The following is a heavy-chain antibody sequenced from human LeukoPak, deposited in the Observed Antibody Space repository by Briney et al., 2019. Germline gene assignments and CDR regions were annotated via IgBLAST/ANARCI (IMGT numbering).Heavy chain of an antibody. V-gene: IGHV4-38-2*02. CDR2: IYYGGST. D-gene: IGHD6-6*01. CDR1: GYSVSSASY. CDR3: ARGLDSSSSY. Sequence: SETLSLTCTVSGYSVSSASYWTWIRQPPGKGLEWIGSIYYGGSTYYTPSLKSRVTISVDTSKNQFSLKLSSVTAADTAVYYCARGLDSSSSYGGQGTLGTVS. J-gene: IGHJ4*02.